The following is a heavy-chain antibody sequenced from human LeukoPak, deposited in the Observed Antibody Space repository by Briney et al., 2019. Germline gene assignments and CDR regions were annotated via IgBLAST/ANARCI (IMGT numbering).Heavy chain of an antibody. CDR3: ARAMSTDLDY. CDR2: ISYDGSNK. CDR1: GFTFSSYA. V-gene: IGHV3-30-3*01. Sequence: GGSLRLSYAASGFTFSSYAMHWVRQAPGKGLEWVAVISYDGSNKYYADSVKGRFTISRDNSKNTLYLQMNSLRAEDTAVYYCARAMSTDLDYWGQGTLVTVSS. J-gene: IGHJ4*02. D-gene: IGHD3-22*01.